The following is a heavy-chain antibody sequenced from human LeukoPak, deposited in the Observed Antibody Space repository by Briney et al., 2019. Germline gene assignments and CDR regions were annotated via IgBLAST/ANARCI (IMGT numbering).Heavy chain of an antibody. Sequence: GGSLRLSCSASGFTFSSYAMHWVRQAPGKGLEWVSGISWNSGSIGYADSVKGRFTISRDNAKNSLYLQMNSLRAKDTAVYYCARDPRSGYYLNYFDYWGQGTLVTVSS. CDR1: GFTFSSYA. CDR3: ARDPRSGYYLNYFDY. V-gene: IGHV3-9*01. D-gene: IGHD3-3*01. J-gene: IGHJ4*02. CDR2: ISWNSGSI.